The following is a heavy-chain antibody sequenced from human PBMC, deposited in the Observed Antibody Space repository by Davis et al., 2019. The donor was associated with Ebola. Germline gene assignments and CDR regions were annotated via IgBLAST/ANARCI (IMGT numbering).Heavy chain of an antibody. D-gene: IGHD4-11*01. V-gene: IGHV1-69*06. Sequence: AASVKVSCMPPLFLFRRSAISWARRVPGQGLEWMGGIIPLFDTAHYTQKFQDRVTFTADKSTITAYMELSSLRSEDTAVYYCARDRYSNYLTNFYYYAMDIWGKGTTVTVSS. J-gene: IGHJ6*04. CDR3: ARDRYSNYLTNFYYYAMDI. CDR2: IIPLFDTA. CDR1: LFLFRRSA.